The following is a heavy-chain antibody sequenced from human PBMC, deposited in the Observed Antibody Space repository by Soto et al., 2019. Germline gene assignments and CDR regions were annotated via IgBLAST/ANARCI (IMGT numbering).Heavy chain of an antibody. V-gene: IGHV3-48*01. J-gene: IGHJ1*01. CDR2: ISSSSSTI. D-gene: IGHD6-19*01. CDR3: ARRHRPGWYGAEYFQH. Sequence: EVQLVESGGGLVQPGGSLRLSCAASGFTFSSYSMNWVRQAPGKGLEWVSYISSSSSTIYYADSVKGRFTISRDNAKNSLYLQMNSLRAEDTAVYYCARRHRPGWYGAEYFQHWGQGTLVTVSS. CDR1: GFTFSSYS.